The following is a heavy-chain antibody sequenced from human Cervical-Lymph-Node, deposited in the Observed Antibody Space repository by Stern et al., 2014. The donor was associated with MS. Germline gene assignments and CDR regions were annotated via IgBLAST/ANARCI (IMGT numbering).Heavy chain of an antibody. V-gene: IGHV2-5*09. CDR1: GFSLNTSGEG. D-gene: IGHD4-17*01. CDR3: AHTTVTFDEAYGLDV. J-gene: IGHJ6*02. Sequence: QVTLKESGPTLVKPTQTLTLTCTFSGFSLNTSGEGVAWIRQPPGKALEWLAVISWDAHARYRPALDSRLTLTKETSEKQVVLTMANMNPVDTGTYYCAHTTVTFDEAYGLDVWGQGTTVTVSS. CDR2: ISWDAHA.